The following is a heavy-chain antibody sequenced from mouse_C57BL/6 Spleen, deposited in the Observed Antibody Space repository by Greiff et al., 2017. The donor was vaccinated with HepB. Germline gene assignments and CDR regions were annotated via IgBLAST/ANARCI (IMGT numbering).Heavy chain of an antibody. CDR3: ERRAGNFDV. Sequence: QVTLKESGPGILQSSPTLRLSCSFSGYSLSTSGMGVSWIRQPSGKGLGWLVHIYSDDAKRYNPCLKSRLSSSKDTSRNQVFLKITSVDTADTATNYRERRAGNFDVWGTGTT. V-gene: IGHV8-12*01. J-gene: IGHJ1*03. CDR1: GYSLSTSGMG. CDR2: IYSDDAK.